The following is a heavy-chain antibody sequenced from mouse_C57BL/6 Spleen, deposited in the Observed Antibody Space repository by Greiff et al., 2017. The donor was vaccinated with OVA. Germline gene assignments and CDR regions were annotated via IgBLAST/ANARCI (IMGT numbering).Heavy chain of an antibody. J-gene: IGHJ3*01. Sequence: VQLQESGAELARPGASVKMSCTASGYTFTSYTMHWVKQRPGQGLEWIGYINPSSGYTKYNQKFKDKATLTADNSSSTANMHLSSLTSEDAAVYYCAPIPYRNYVAWFAYWGQGTPVTVSA. D-gene: IGHD2-1*01. CDR3: APIPYRNYVAWFAY. V-gene: IGHV1-4*01. CDR2: INPSSGYT. CDR1: GYTFTSYT.